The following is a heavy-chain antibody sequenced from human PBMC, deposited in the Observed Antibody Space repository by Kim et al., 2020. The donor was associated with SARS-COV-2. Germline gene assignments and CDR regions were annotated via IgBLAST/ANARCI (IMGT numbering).Heavy chain of an antibody. V-gene: IGHV3-33*01. CDR2: IWYDGSNK. CDR1: GFTFSSYG. D-gene: IGHD3-22*01. Sequence: GGSLRLSCAASGFTFSSYGMHWVRQAPGKGLEWVAVIWYDGSNKYYADSVKGRFTISRDNSKNTLYLQMNSLRAEDTAVYYCARDHTYYYDSSGSPLGYWGQGTLVTVSS. J-gene: IGHJ4*02. CDR3: ARDHTYYYDSSGSPLGY.